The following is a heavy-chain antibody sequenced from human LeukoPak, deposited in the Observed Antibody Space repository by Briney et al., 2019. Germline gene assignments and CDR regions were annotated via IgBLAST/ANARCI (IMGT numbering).Heavy chain of an antibody. CDR2: IYYSGST. D-gene: IGHD2-15*01. Sequence: SETLSLTCTVSGGSISSSIYYWGWIRQPPGKGLEWIGSIYYSGSTYYNPSLKSRVTISVDTSKNQFSLKLSSVTAADTAVYYCARHCSGGSCYGVEDLGFDYWGQGTLVTVSS. CDR1: GGSISSSIYY. CDR3: ARHCSGGSCYGVEDLGFDY. J-gene: IGHJ4*02. V-gene: IGHV4-39*01.